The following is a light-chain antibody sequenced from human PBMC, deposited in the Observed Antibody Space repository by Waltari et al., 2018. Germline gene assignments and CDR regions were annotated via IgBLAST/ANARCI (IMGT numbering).Light chain of an antibody. Sequence: EIVLTQSPAPLSLSPGARATLSCRASKSVSTYLAWYQQRPGQLPRLLIYDSSSRTTDIPARFSVSGAEEDVTLTSSSLEPEDFAVYYCQQRYKWPITFGGGSKVEI. J-gene: IGKJ4*01. V-gene: IGKV3-11*01. CDR1: KSVSTY. CDR3: QQRYKWPIT. CDR2: DSS.